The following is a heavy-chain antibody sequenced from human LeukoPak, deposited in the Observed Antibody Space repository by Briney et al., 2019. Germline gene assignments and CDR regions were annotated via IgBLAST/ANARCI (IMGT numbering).Heavy chain of an antibody. CDR2: INPSGGST. V-gene: IGHV1-46*01. CDR3: ARLDSSSWYLSSFDRNAFDI. Sequence: ASVKVSCKASGYTFTSYYMHWVRQAPGQGLEWMGIINPSGGSTSYAQKFQGRVTMTRDMSTSTVYMELSSLRSEDTAVYYCARLDSSSWYLSSFDRNAFDIWGQGTMVTVSS. D-gene: IGHD6-13*01. J-gene: IGHJ3*02. CDR1: GYTFTSYY.